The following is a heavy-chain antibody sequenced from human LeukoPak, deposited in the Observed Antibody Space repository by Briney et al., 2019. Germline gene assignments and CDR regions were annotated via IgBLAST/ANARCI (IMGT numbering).Heavy chain of an antibody. V-gene: IGHV3-23*01. CDR1: GFVFRSYA. CDR2: ISGSGGST. CDR3: AKAVGPIDY. J-gene: IGHJ4*02. Sequence: GGSLRLSCAASGFVFRSYAMNWVRQAPGKGLEWVSAISGSGGSTYYADSVKGRFTISRDNSKNTLYLQMNSLRAEDTAVYYCAKAVGPIDYWGQGTLVTVSS. D-gene: IGHD2-2*01.